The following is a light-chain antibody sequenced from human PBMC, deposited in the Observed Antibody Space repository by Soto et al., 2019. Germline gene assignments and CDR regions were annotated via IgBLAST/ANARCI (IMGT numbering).Light chain of an antibody. CDR2: GAS. Sequence: EIVMTQSPATLSVSPGERATLSCRASQSVSSNLAWYQQKPGQAPGLLIYGASTRATGIPARLSGSGSGTEFTLTISSLQSEDFAVYYCQQYNNWPPLTFGGGTKVDIK. CDR3: QQYNNWPPLT. CDR1: QSVSSN. V-gene: IGKV3D-15*01. J-gene: IGKJ4*01.